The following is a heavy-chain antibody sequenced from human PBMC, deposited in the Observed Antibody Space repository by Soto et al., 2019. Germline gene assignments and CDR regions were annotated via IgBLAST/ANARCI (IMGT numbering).Heavy chain of an antibody. CDR3: ARGPYYYDSSGKGAFDI. D-gene: IGHD3-22*01. CDR1: GFTFSSYA. J-gene: IGHJ3*02. V-gene: IGHV3-30-3*01. Sequence: QVQLVESGGGVVQPGRSLRLSCAASGFTFSSYAMHWVRQAPGKGLEWVAVISYDGSNKYYADSVKGRFTISRDNSKNTLYLQRNSLRAEDTAVYYCARGPYYYDSSGKGAFDIWGQGTMVTVSS. CDR2: ISYDGSNK.